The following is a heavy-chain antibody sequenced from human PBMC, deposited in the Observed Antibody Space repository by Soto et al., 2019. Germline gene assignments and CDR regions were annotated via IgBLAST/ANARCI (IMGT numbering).Heavy chain of an antibody. D-gene: IGHD2-2*01. V-gene: IGHV3-30*18. Sequence: GGSLRLSCAASGFTFSSYGMHWVRQAPGKGLEWVAVISYDGSNKYYADSVKGRFTISRDNSKNTLYLQMNSLRAEDTAVYYCAXVGGEGSTSWDYYGMDVWGQGTTVTVSS. CDR2: ISYDGSNK. CDR3: AXVGGEGSTSWDYYGMDV. J-gene: IGHJ6*02. CDR1: GFTFSSYG.